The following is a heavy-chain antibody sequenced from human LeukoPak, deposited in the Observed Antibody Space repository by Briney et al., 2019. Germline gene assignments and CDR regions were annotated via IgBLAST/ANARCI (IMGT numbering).Heavy chain of an antibody. CDR1: GGSISSYY. V-gene: IGHV4-59*08. J-gene: IGHJ4*02. CDR2: IYYSGST. CDR3: ARLVGEYYYDSSGYYPYYFDY. D-gene: IGHD3-22*01. Sequence: PSETLSLTCTASGGSISSYYWSWIRQPPGKGLEWIGYIYYSGSTNYNPSLKSRVTISVDTSKNQFSLKLSSVTAADTAVYYCARLVGEYYYDSSGYYPYYFDYWGQGTLVTVSS.